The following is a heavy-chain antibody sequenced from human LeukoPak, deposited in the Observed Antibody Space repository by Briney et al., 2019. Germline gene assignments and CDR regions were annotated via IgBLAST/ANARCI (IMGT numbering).Heavy chain of an antibody. CDR3: AREKDYGSGEPFDI. D-gene: IGHD3-10*01. Sequence: PGRSLRLSCAASGFTFSTYEMNWVGQAPGKGLEWVSYISDSDTTTYYADSVRGRFTISRDNAKNSLYLQMNSLRAEDTAVYYCAREKDYGSGEPFDIWGQGTVVTVSS. V-gene: IGHV3-48*03. CDR1: GFTFSTYE. J-gene: IGHJ3*02. CDR2: ISDSDTTT.